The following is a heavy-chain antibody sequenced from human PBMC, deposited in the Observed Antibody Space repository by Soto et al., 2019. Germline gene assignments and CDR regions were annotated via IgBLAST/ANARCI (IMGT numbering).Heavy chain of an antibody. CDR2: IYYSGST. Sequence: QVQLQESGPGLVKPSETLSLTCTVSGGSVSSGSYYWSWIRQPPGKGLEWVGYIYYSGSTNYNPSLRSRVTISVDTSKSQYSLKLSSVTAADTAVYYCAREGSPRYCSGGSCYDYYYGMDVWGQGTTVTVSS. D-gene: IGHD2-15*01. CDR1: GGSVSSGSYY. J-gene: IGHJ6*02. CDR3: AREGSPRYCSGGSCYDYYYGMDV. V-gene: IGHV4-61*01.